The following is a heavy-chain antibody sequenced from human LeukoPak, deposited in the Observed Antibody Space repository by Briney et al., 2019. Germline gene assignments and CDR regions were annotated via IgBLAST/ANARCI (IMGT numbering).Heavy chain of an antibody. J-gene: IGHJ6*02. CDR2: IGTTGDT. Sequence: PGGSLRLSCAASGFAFSNYDFHWVRQVTGKRLEWVSGIGTTGDTYYPAPVKGRFTISRENAKNSFYLQMNSLRAGDTAVYYCVRVNWLHYSGMDVWGQGTTVTVSS. CDR3: VRVNWLHYSGMDV. D-gene: IGHD5-12*01. V-gene: IGHV3-13*01. CDR1: GFAFSNYD.